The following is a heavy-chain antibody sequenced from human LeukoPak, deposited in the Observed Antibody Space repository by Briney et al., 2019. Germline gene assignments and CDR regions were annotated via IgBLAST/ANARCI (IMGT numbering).Heavy chain of an antibody. CDR1: GFTFSSYS. Sequence: GGSLRLSCAASGFTFSSYSMTWVRQAPGKGLEWVSSISSSSSYIYYADSVKGRFTISRDNAKNSLYLQMNSLRAEDTAVYYCARGPFIIPDYWGQGTLVTVSS. CDR3: ARGPFIIPDY. CDR2: ISSSSSYI. D-gene: IGHD3-16*02. J-gene: IGHJ4*02. V-gene: IGHV3-21*01.